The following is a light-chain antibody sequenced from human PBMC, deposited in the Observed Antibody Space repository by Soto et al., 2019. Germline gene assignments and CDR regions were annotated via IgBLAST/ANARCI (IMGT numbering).Light chain of an antibody. Sequence: EIVLTQSPGTLSLSPGERATLSCRAIQSVSSSYLAWYQQKPGQAPRLLIHGASSRATGIPDRFSGSGSGTDFTLNISSLEPEDFAVYYCQQYGSSPTFGGGTKVAIK. J-gene: IGKJ4*01. CDR1: QSVSSSY. CDR3: QQYGSSPT. CDR2: GAS. V-gene: IGKV3-20*01.